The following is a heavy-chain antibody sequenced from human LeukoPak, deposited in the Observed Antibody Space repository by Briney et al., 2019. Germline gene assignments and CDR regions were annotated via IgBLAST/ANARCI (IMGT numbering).Heavy chain of an antibody. J-gene: IGHJ6*03. CDR2: INSDGSST. V-gene: IGHV3-74*01. CDR3: AGGYYYHYMDV. CDR1: GFTFSSYW. Sequence: GGSLRLSCAASGFTFSSYWMHWVRQAPGKGLVWVSRINSDGSSTRYADSVKGRFTISRDNAKNTLYLQMNSLRAEDTAVYYCAGGYYYHYMDVWGKGTTVTVSS.